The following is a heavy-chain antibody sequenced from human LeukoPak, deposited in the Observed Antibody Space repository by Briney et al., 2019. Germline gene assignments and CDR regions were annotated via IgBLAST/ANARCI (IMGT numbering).Heavy chain of an antibody. CDR3: ARGRSGMLYYYDSSGYLTPFDY. CDR1: GGSFSGYY. Sequence: SETLSLTCAVYGGSFSGYYWSRIRQPPGKGLEWIGEINHSGSTNYNPSLKSRVTISVDTSKNQFSLKLSSVTAADTAVYYCARGRSGMLYYYDSSGYLTPFDYWGQGTLVTVSS. CDR2: INHSGST. J-gene: IGHJ4*02. V-gene: IGHV4-34*01. D-gene: IGHD3-22*01.